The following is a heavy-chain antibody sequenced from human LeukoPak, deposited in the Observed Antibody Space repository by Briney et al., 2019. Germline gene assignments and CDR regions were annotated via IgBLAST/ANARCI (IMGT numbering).Heavy chain of an antibody. CDR2: MSSDGNKK. Sequence: PGGSLRLSCAAPGFTFNSYTMHWVRQAPGKGLEWVAVMSSDGNKKFYAEYVKGRFTISRDNSENTLYLEMNSLRGEDTAIYYCAKDWKPDGLYDLDYWGQGTLVTVSS. CDR1: GFTFNSYT. CDR3: AKDWKPDGLYDLDY. V-gene: IGHV3-30-3*02. J-gene: IGHJ4*02. D-gene: IGHD5/OR15-5a*01.